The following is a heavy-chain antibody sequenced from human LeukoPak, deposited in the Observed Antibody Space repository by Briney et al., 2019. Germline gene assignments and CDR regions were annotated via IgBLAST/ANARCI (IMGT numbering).Heavy chain of an antibody. Sequence: GGSLRLSCAASGFTFSSYSMNWVRQAPGKGLEWVSSISSSSSYIYYADSVKGRFTISRDNAKNSLYLQMNSLRAEDTAVYYCARGSGYSYGPYPYYYYYYTDVWGKGTTVTVSS. CDR2: ISSSSSYI. J-gene: IGHJ6*03. CDR1: GFTFSSYS. D-gene: IGHD5-18*01. V-gene: IGHV3-21*01. CDR3: ARGSGYSYGPYPYYYYYYTDV.